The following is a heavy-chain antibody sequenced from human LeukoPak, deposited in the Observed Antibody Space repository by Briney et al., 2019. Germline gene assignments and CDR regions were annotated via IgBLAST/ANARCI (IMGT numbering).Heavy chain of an antibody. CDR3: ARLLSDRSGGSCYDY. CDR1: GYSFTSYW. CDR2: IYPGDSGT. D-gene: IGHD2-15*01. Sequence: RLGESLKISCKGSGYSFTSYWIGWVRQMPGKGLEWMGIIYPGDSGTRYSPSFQGQVTISADKSISTAYLQWSSLKASDTAMYYCARLLSDRSGGSCYDYWGQGTLVTVSS. J-gene: IGHJ4*02. V-gene: IGHV5-51*01.